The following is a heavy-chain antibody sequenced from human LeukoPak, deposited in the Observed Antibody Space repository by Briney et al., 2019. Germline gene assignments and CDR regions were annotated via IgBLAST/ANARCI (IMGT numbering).Heavy chain of an antibody. CDR3: AKGGRYSSSKPPDY. CDR2: ISGSGGST. J-gene: IGHJ4*02. V-gene: IGHV3-23*01. CDR1: VFTFSSYA. Sequence: GGSLRLSCAASVFTFSSYAMSWVRQAPGKGLEWVSAISGSGGSTYYADSVKGRFTISRDNSKNTLYLQMNSLRAEDTAVYYCAKGGRYSSSKPPDYWGQGTLVTVSS. D-gene: IGHD6-6*01.